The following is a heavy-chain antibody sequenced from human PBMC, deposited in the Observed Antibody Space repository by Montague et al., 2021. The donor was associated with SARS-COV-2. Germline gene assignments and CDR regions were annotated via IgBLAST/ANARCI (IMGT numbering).Heavy chain of an antibody. Sequence: SLRLSCAASGFTFSSYAMSWVRQAPGKGLEWVSVIYSGGSSTYYADSVKGRFTISRDNFKNTLYLQMDSLRAEDTAVYYCAKDPYYDFWSGYYFDYWGQGTLVTVSS. V-gene: IGHV3-23*03. D-gene: IGHD3-3*01. CDR2: IYSGGSST. CDR1: GFTFSSYA. CDR3: AKDPYYDFWSGYYFDY. J-gene: IGHJ4*02.